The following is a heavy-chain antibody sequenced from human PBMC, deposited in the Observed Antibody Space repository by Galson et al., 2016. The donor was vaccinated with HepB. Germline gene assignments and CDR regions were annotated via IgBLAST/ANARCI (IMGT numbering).Heavy chain of an antibody. CDR3: ARIARAFDYYYGMDV. V-gene: IGHV2-70*01. CDR2: IDWDDDK. J-gene: IGHJ6*02. Sequence: PALVKPTQTLTLTCTFSGFSLSTNGMCVSWIRQPPGKALEWLALIDWDDDKYYSTSLKTRLTISKDTSKNQVVLTMTNMDPVDTATYYCARIARAFDYYYGMDVWGQGTTDTVSS. CDR1: GFSLSTNGMC. D-gene: IGHD3-3*01.